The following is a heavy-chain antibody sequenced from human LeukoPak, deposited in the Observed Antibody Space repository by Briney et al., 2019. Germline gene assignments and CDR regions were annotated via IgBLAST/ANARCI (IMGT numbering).Heavy chain of an antibody. Sequence: GASVKVSCKASGGTFSSYAISWVRQAPGQGLEWMGGIIPIFGTANYAQKFQGRVTITADESTSTAYMELSSLTYEDTAVYYCARDNKWSSDYWGQGTLVTVSS. CDR3: ARDNKWSSDY. V-gene: IGHV1-69*01. CDR2: IIPIFGTA. CDR1: GGTFSSYA. J-gene: IGHJ4*02. D-gene: IGHD2-15*01.